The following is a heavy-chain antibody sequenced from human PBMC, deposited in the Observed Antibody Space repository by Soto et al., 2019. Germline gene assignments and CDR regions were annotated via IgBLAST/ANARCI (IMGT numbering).Heavy chain of an antibody. CDR2: FDPEDGET. D-gene: IGHD5-12*01. V-gene: IGHV1-24*01. J-gene: IGHJ4*02. CDR3: ATAVDGYNYHDY. Sequence: VASVKVSCKVSGYTLTELSMHWVRQAPGKGLEWMGGFDPEDGETIYAQKFQGRVTMTEDTSTDTAYMELSSLRSEDTAVYYCATAVDGYNYHDYWGQGTLVTVSS. CDR1: GYTLTELS.